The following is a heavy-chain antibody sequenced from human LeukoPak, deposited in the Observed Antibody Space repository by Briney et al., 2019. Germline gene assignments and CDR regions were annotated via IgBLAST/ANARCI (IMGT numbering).Heavy chain of an antibody. CDR1: GYSISSAYS. CDR2: IYHGGNT. D-gene: IGHD3-16*02. J-gene: IGHJ3*02. CDR3: ARHISRTYDYVWGSYRELELIDAFDI. V-gene: IGHV4-38-2*01. Sequence: SETLSLTCAVSGYSISSAYSWGWIRQPPGKGLEWIGSIYHGGNTYYNPSLKSRVTISVDTSKNQFSLKLSSVTAADTAVYYCARHISRTYDYVWGSYRELELIDAFDIWGQGTMVTVSS.